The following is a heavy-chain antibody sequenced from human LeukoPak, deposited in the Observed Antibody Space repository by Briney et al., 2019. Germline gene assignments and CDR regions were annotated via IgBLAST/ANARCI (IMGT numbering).Heavy chain of an antibody. CDR3: ARGDYGDYHFDY. D-gene: IGHD4-17*01. J-gene: IGHJ4*02. Sequence: GASVKVSCKASGYTFPSYFMHWVRQAPGQGLEWMGIINPTGGSTTYAQKFQGRVTMTRDTSTSTVYMELSSLRSEDTAVYYCARGDYGDYHFDYWGQGTLVTVSS. CDR2: INPTGGST. CDR1: GYTFPSYF. V-gene: IGHV1-46*01.